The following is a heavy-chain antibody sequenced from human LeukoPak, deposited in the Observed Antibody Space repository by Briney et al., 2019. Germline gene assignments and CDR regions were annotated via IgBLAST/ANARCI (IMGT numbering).Heavy chain of an antibody. V-gene: IGHV3-30-3*01. Sequence: GGSLRLSCAASGFTFSSYAMHWVRQAPGKGLEWVAVISYDGSNKYYADSVKGRFTISRDNSKNTLYLQMNSLRAEDTAVYYCARDPADQYYYHGMDVWGQGTTVTVSS. CDR1: GFTFSSYA. CDR2: ISYDGSNK. J-gene: IGHJ6*02. CDR3: ARDPADQYYYHGMDV.